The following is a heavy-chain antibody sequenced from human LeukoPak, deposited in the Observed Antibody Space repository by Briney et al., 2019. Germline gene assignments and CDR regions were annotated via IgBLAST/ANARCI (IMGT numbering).Heavy chain of an antibody. CDR3: ARDHYYDSSGYYYGGRYNWFAP. D-gene: IGHD3-22*01. J-gene: IGHJ5*02. CDR1: GYTFTSYG. CDR2: ISAYNGNT. V-gene: IGHV1-18*01. Sequence: ASVKVSCKASGYTFTSYGISWVRQAPGQGLEWMGWISAYNGNTNYAQKLQGRVTMTTDTSTSTAYMELRSLRSDDTAVYYCARDHYYDSSGYYYGGRYNWFAPWGQGTLVTVSS.